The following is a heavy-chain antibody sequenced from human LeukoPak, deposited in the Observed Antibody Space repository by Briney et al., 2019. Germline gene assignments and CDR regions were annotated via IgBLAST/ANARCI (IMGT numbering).Heavy chain of an antibody. Sequence: GGALRLSCAASGFSFSTYVMTLVRQAPGKGLEWVSTISAAGDSTYYSDSVKGRFTVSRDNSKSAPFLQMNSLRAEDTAVYYCAKELFVGNTGDTFDIWGQGTMVTVFS. J-gene: IGHJ3*02. CDR1: GFSFSTYV. D-gene: IGHD3-16*01. CDR3: AKELFVGNTGDTFDI. CDR2: ISAAGDST. V-gene: IGHV3-23*01.